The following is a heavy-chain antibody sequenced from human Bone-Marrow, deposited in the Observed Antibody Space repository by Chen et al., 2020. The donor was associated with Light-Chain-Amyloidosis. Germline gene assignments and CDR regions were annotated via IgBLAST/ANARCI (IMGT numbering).Heavy chain of an antibody. CDR2: INSYGGSI. V-gene: IGHV3-74*01. CDR3: ARSGNYGRYYYFGMDV. J-gene: IGHJ6*02. CDR1: GFTFNDYW. D-gene: IGHD3-10*01. Sequence: EVQLVESGGGSTQPGGSLRLSCAASGFTFNDYWLHWVRQVPGKGLVWVARINSYGGSITYSASVKGRFTISRDNAKNTVYLQMNSLRAEDTAVYYCARSGNYGRYYYFGMDVWGQGTTVTVSS.